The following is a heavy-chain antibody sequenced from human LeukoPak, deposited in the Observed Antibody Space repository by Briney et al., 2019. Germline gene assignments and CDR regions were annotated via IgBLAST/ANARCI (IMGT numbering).Heavy chain of an antibody. CDR2: ISSSAGNT. CDR3: ARGVFLRSPTVTY. Sequence: GGSLRLSYAASGFTFSSYAMYWVRQAPGKGLEWVSGISSSAGNTYYADSVKGRFTISRDNSKNTLYLQMNSLRAEDTAVYYCARGVFLRSPTVTYWGQGTLVTVSS. CDR1: GFTFSSYA. J-gene: IGHJ4*02. D-gene: IGHD4-17*01. V-gene: IGHV3-23*01.